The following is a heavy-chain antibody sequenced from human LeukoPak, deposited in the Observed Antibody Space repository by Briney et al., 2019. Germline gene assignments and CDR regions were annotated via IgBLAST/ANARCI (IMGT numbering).Heavy chain of an antibody. J-gene: IGHJ4*02. CDR2: IYTSGST. Sequence: SETLSLTCTVSGGSISPYYWSWIRQPAGKGLEWIGRIYTSGSTNYNPSLKSRVTISVDTSKNQFSLKLSSVTAADTAVYYCARAPYDILTGYWTLDYWGQGTLVTVSS. CDR3: ARAPYDILTGYWTLDY. V-gene: IGHV4-4*07. D-gene: IGHD3-9*01. CDR1: GGSISPYY.